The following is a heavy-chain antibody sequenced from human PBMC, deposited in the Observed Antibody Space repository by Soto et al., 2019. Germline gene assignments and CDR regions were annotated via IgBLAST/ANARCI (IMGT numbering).Heavy chain of an antibody. CDR3: AKDANYYDSTPLLRKWGLFDY. V-gene: IGHV3-23*01. CDR1: GFTFSSYA. J-gene: IGHJ4*02. CDR2: ISGSGGST. Sequence: EVQLLESGGGLVQPGGSLRLSCAASGFTFSSYAMSWVRQAPGKGLEWVSAISGSGGSTYYADSVKGRFTISRDNSKNTLYLQLNSLRAEDTAVYYCAKDANYYDSTPLLRKWGLFDYWGQGTLVTVSS. D-gene: IGHD3-22*01.